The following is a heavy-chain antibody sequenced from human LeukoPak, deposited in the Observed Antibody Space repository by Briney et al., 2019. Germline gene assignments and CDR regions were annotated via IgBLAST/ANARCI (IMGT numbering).Heavy chain of an antibody. CDR1: AFTFCDAW. D-gene: IGHD4-17*01. J-gene: IGHJ4*02. V-gene: IGHV3-15*01. CDR3: TPILYGYYEG. Sequence: GGSLRLSCAAAAFTFCDAWMSWVRQAPGKGLEWVGRIKSKTDGGATDYAAPVKGRFTISIDDSKNTLYLQMNSLKTEDTAVYYFTPILYGYYEGGGQGILVTVSS. CDR2: IKSKTDGGAT.